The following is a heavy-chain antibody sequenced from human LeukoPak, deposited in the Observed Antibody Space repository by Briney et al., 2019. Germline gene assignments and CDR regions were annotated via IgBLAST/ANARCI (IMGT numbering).Heavy chain of an antibody. CDR3: ARVATTPRYFDL. V-gene: IGHV4-4*02. J-gene: IGHJ2*01. Sequence: SETLSLTCSVSGASINSIKWWSWVRQPPGKSLEWIGEIHQSGSTNYNPSLRSRVTLSLDNSKNQLSLMLSSVTAADTAVYHCARVATTPRYFDLWGRGTLVTVSS. D-gene: IGHD1-14*01. CDR1: GASINSIKW. CDR2: IHQSGST.